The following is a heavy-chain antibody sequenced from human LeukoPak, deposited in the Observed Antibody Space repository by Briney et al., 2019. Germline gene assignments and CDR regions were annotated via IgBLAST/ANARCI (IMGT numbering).Heavy chain of an antibody. V-gene: IGHV3-21*01. CDR1: GFTFSSYS. D-gene: IGHD6-19*01. J-gene: IGHJ4*02. CDR3: AREYSSGWYGD. Sequence: GGSLRLSCAASGFTFSSYSMNWVRQAPGKGLEWVSSISSSSSYIFYADSVRGRFTISRDNAKNSLYLQMNSLRAEDTAVYYCAREYSSGWYGDWGPGTLVTVSS. CDR2: ISSSSSYI.